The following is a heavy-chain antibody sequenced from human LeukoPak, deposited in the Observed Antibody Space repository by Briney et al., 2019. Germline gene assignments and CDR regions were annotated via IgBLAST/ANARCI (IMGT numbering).Heavy chain of an antibody. V-gene: IGHV3-53*01. CDR1: GFTVSSNS. D-gene: IGHD4/OR15-4a*01. CDR2: IYSDNT. J-gene: IGHJ4*02. CDR3: ARRAGAYSHPYDY. Sequence: GGSLRLSCTVSGFTVSSNSMGWVRQAPGKGLEWVSFIYSDNTHYSDSVKGRFTISRDNSKNTLYLQMNSLRAEDTAVYYCARRAGAYSHPYDYWGQGTLVTVSS.